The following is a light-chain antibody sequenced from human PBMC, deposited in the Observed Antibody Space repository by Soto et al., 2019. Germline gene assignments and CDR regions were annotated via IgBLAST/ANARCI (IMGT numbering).Light chain of an antibody. CDR2: GAS. Sequence: EIVLTQSPATLSLSPGERATLSCRASQSLSSIYLAWYQQKPGQAPRLLIYGASSRATGIPDRFSGSGSGTDFTLTISRLEPEDFAVYYCQQYGSSPPKTFGQGTKVDIK. CDR3: QQYGSSPPKT. V-gene: IGKV3-20*01. CDR1: QSLSSIY. J-gene: IGKJ1*01.